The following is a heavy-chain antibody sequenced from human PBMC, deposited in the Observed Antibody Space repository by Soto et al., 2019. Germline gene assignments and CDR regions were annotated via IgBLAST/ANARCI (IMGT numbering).Heavy chain of an antibody. V-gene: IGHV1-3*01. J-gene: IGHJ4*02. CDR1: GYTFTN. CDR3: ARDSGYAEN. D-gene: IGHD5-12*01. CDR2: INAGNGDT. Sequence: QVQREQSGAEVKRPGASVKVSGKASGYTFTNIHWVRQAPGERLEWMGWINAGNGDTKYSQKFQDRVTITRDTAANTAYLELSSLRSDETAVYYCARDSGYAENWGQGTLVTLSS.